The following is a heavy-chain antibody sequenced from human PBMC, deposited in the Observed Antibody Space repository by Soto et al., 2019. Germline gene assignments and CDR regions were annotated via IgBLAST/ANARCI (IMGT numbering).Heavy chain of an antibody. V-gene: IGHV3-21*01. CDR2: ISSSSSYI. Sequence: GGSLRLSFAASGFTFSSYSMNWVPQAPGKGLEWVSSISSSSSYIYSADSVKGRFTTYRDNATHSLYLQMNSLRAETTPVYSFAREGDFLPAPIGYYGIDVWSQGTTVIVSS. D-gene: IGHD1-26*01. CDR3: AREGDFLPAPIGYYGIDV. J-gene: IGHJ6*02. CDR1: GFTFSSYS.